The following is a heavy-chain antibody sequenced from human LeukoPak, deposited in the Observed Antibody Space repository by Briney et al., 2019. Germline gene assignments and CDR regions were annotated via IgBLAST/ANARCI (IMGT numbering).Heavy chain of an antibody. D-gene: IGHD3-10*01. CDR3: ARTRITMVRGVSFWFDP. CDR2: IYYSGST. J-gene: IGHJ5*02. Sequence: SETLSLTCTVSGGSISSYYWSWIRQPPGKGLEWIGYIYYSGSTYYNPSLKSRVTISVDTSKNQFSLKLSSVTAADTAVYYCARTRITMVRGVSFWFDPWGQGTLVTVSS. V-gene: IGHV4-59*12. CDR1: GGSISSYY.